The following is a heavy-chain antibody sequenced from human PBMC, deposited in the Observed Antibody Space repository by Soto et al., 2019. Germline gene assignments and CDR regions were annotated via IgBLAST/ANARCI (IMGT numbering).Heavy chain of an antibody. CDR3: AKDLERGDY. CDR2: ISYDGSNK. J-gene: IGHJ4*02. CDR1: GFTFSSYG. D-gene: IGHD3-16*01. V-gene: IGHV3-30*18. Sequence: QVQLVESGGGVVQPGRSLRLSCAASGFTFSSYGMQWVRQAPGKGLEWVAVISYDGSNKYYADSVKGRFTISRDNSKNTLYLQMNSLRAEDTAVYYCAKDLERGDYWGQGTLVTVSS.